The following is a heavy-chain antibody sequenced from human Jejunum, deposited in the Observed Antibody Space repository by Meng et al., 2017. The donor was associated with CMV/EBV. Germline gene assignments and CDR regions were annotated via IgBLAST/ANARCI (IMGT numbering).Heavy chain of an antibody. V-gene: IGHV3-74*01. D-gene: IGHD3-3*01. CDR2: INSDGTSI. Sequence: ASGFTISKYWMHWVRQAPGKGLVWVSRINSDGTSISYADSVKGRFTISRDNAKNTLYLQMNSLRAEDTAVYYCTRVESGYYGYFDYRGQGTLVTVSS. CDR3: TRVESGYYGYFDY. J-gene: IGHJ4*02. CDR1: GFTISKYW.